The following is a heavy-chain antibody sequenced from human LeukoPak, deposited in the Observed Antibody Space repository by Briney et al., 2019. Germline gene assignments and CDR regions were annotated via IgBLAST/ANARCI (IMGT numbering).Heavy chain of an antibody. Sequence: SETLSLTCTVSGGSISSSSYYWGWIRQPPGKGLEWIGSIYYSGSTYYNPSLKSRVTISVDTSKNQFSLKLSSVTVADTAVYYCARRSSSWAPFDYWGQGTLVTVSS. CDR2: IYYSGST. D-gene: IGHD6-13*01. V-gene: IGHV4-39*01. J-gene: IGHJ4*02. CDR1: GGSISSSSYY. CDR3: ARRSSSWAPFDY.